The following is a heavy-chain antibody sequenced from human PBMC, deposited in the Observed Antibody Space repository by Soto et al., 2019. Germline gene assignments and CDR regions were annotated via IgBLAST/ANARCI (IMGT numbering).Heavy chain of an antibody. Sequence: SGGSLRLSCAASGFTFNSYGIHWVRQAPGKALEWVAVISYDGNNIYYGDSVQGRFTISRDNSKNTIYLQMNSLRAEDTAVYYCAKDVGYCTNGVCLYNWFDPWGQGTLVTVS. CDR1: GFTFNSYG. D-gene: IGHD2-8*01. CDR3: AKDVGYCTNGVCLYNWFDP. CDR2: ISYDGNNI. J-gene: IGHJ5*02. V-gene: IGHV3-30*18.